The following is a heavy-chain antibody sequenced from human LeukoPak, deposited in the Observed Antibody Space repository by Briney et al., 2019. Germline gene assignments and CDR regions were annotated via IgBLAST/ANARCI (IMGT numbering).Heavy chain of an antibody. J-gene: IGHJ4*02. Sequence: GASVKVSCKPSGYTFTNYYIHWVRQAPGQGPEWVGWINPASAGAAFAPKFQGGVSMTWDSSITTAFMDLTSLRSNDTAIYYCARQLGNYYRAFDFWGQGTLVTVSS. CDR1: GYTFTNYY. CDR3: ARQLGNYYRAFDF. CDR2: INPASAGA. D-gene: IGHD1-26*01. V-gene: IGHV1-2*02.